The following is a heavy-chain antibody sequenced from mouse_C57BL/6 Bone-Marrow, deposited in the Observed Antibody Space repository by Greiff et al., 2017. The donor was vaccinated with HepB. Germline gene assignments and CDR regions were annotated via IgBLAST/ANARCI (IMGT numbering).Heavy chain of an antibody. D-gene: IGHD3-3*01. J-gene: IGHJ2*01. CDR3: ARERGLEGAFDY. V-gene: IGHV1-69*01. Sequence: VQLQQPGAELVMPGASVKLSCKASGYTFTSYWMHWVKQRPGQGLEWIGEIDPSDSYTNNNQKFKGKSTLTVDKSSSTAYMQLSSLTSEDSAVDYCARERGLEGAFDYWGQGTTLTVSS. CDR2: IDPSDSYT. CDR1: GYTFTSYW.